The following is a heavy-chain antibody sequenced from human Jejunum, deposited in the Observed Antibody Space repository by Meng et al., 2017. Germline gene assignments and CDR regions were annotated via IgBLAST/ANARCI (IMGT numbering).Heavy chain of an antibody. CDR3: ARRGPVANSADY. V-gene: IGHV1-2*02. Sequence: GAEGNNPGTSMKDPCKTSVYAVICNNLQWVRQAHGQGLEWMGWINPNSGGATLAQKFQARVTMTRDTSMTTAYMELSSLASDDTAVYYCARRGPVANSADYWGQGTLVTVSS. CDR2: INPNSGGA. CDR1: VYAVICNN. D-gene: IGHD5-12*01. J-gene: IGHJ4*02.